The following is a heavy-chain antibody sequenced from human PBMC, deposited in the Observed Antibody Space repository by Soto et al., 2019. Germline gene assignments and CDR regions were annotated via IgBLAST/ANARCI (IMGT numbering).Heavy chain of an antibody. Sequence: SETLSLTCAVSGGSIRSNNRWSWIRQPPGTGLEWIGEINHSGSTNYNPSLKSRVTISVDTSKNQFSLKLTSVTAADTAVYYCARDKITGLFDYWGQGTLVTVSS. D-gene: IGHD2-8*02. J-gene: IGHJ4*02. CDR1: GGSIRSNNR. V-gene: IGHV4-4*02. CDR2: INHSGST. CDR3: ARDKITGLFDY.